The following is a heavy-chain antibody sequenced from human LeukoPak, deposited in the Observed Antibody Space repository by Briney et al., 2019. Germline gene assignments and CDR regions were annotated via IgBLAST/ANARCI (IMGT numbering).Heavy chain of an antibody. D-gene: IGHD3-22*01. CDR2: INPNSGGT. CDR3: ARGREINPYYYDSSGYLFDY. J-gene: IGHJ4*02. Sequence: GASVKVSCKASGYTFTGYYMHWVRQAPGQGLEWMGWINPNSGGTNYAQKFQGRVTMTRDTSISTAYMELSRLRSDDTAVYYCARGREINPYYYDSSGYLFDYWGQGTLVTVSS. V-gene: IGHV1-2*02. CDR1: GYTFTGYY.